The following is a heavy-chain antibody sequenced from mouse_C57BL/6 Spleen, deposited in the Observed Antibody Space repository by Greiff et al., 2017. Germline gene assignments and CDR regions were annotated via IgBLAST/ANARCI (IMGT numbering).Heavy chain of an antibody. CDR1: GFTFSSYA. CDR2: ISDGGSYT. D-gene: IGHD3-2*02. Sequence: EVQRVESGGGLVKPGGSLKLSCAASGFTFSSYAMSWVRQTPEKRLEWVATISDGGSYTYYPDNVKGRFTISRDNAKNNLYLQMSHLKSEDTAMYYCARDGQLRLPFAYWGQGTLVTVSA. CDR3: ARDGQLRLPFAY. V-gene: IGHV5-4*01. J-gene: IGHJ3*01.